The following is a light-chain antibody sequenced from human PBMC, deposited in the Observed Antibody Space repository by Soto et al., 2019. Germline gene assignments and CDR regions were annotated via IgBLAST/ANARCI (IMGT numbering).Light chain of an antibody. CDR1: SSDVGGYDY. V-gene: IGLV2-14*01. Sequence: QSVLTQPASVSGSPGQSITISCTGTSSDVGGYDYVSWYQLHPGKAPKLMVFEVSNRPSGASYRFSGSKSGNTASLTISGLQAEDEADYFCSSYSTSFFYVFGTGTKVTVL. CDR2: EVS. CDR3: SSYSTSFFYV. J-gene: IGLJ1*01.